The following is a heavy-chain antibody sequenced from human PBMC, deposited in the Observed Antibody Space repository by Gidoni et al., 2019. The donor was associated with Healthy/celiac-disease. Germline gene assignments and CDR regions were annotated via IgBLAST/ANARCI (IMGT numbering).Heavy chain of an antibody. CDR3: AKGTGDPPGPEDY. CDR1: GFTFSSYA. CDR2: ISGSGGST. Sequence: EVQLLESGGGLVQPGGSLRLSCAAAGFTFSSYAMSWVRQAPGKGLEWVSAISGSGGSTYYADSVKGRFTISRDNSKNTLYLQMNSLRAEDTAVYYCAKGTGDPPGPEDYWGQGTLVTVSS. J-gene: IGHJ4*02. V-gene: IGHV3-23*01. D-gene: IGHD7-27*01.